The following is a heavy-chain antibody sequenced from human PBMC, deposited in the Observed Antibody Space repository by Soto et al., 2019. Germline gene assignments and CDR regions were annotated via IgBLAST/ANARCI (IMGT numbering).Heavy chain of an antibody. D-gene: IGHD2-21*02. V-gene: IGHV3-23*01. CDR1: GFTFSSYA. CDR2: ISGSGGST. CDR3: AKDSRGVTIFDY. J-gene: IGHJ4*02. Sequence: PGGSLRLSCAASGFTFSSYAMSWVRQAPGKGLEWVSAISGSGGSTYYADSVKGRFTISRDNSKNTLYLQMNGLRAEDTAVYYCAKDSRGVTIFDYWGQGTLVTVSS.